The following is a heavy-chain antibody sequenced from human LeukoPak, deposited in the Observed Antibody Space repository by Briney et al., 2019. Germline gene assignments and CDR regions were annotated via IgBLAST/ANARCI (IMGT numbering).Heavy chain of an antibody. CDR2: INPSGGST. V-gene: IGHV1-46*01. Sequence: ASVKVSCKASGYTFTSYYMHWVRQAPGQGLEWMGIINPSGGSTSYAQKFQGRVTTTRDTSTSTVYMELSSLRSEDTAVYYCARTHERVVDIGSLGYWGQGTLVTVSS. CDR1: GYTFTSYY. D-gene: IGHD3-3*01. CDR3: ARTHERVVDIGSLGY. J-gene: IGHJ4*02.